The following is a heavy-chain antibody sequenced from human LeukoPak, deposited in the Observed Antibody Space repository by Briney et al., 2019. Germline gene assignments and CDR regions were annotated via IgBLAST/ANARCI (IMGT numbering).Heavy chain of an antibody. CDR1: GYTFTSHG. D-gene: IGHD2-2*02. J-gene: IGHJ4*02. Sequence: GASVKVSCKASGYTFTSHGISWVRQAPGQGLEWMGWISAYNGNTNYAQKLQGRVTMTTDTSTSTAYMELRSLRSDDTAVYYCARKIPSYCSSTSCYTYFDYWGQGTLVTVSS. V-gene: IGHV1-18*01. CDR3: ARKIPSYCSSTSCYTYFDY. CDR2: ISAYNGNT.